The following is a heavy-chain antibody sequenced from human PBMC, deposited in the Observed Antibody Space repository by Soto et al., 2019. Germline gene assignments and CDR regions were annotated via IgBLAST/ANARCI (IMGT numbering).Heavy chain of an antibody. D-gene: IGHD5-12*01. Sequence: AGPLRLSCAASGFTCDDYSMHWVRQAPGEGLEWVPLISWDGYSTYYTDSVKGRFTISRDNSRNSLYLQMNSLRTEDTALYYCAKDIAYRGYGGFDPWGLGTLVTVSS. CDR1: GFTCDDYS. CDR3: AKDIAYRGYGGFDP. CDR2: ISWDGYST. J-gene: IGHJ5*02. V-gene: IGHV3-43*01.